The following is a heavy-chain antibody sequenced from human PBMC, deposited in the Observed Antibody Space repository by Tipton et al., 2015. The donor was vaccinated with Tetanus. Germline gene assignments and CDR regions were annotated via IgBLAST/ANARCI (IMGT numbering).Heavy chain of an antibody. CDR2: IYPGDSDN. D-gene: IGHD2-8*01. CDR1: GYIFNNYW. J-gene: IGHJ4*02. V-gene: IGHV5-51*01. CDR3: ARAHCTDGVCNFDF. Sequence: QLVQSGGEVKKPGESLKISCKGSGYIFNNYWIGWVRQKPGKGLEWMGIIYPGDSDNRYSPSFQGQVTISVDKSINTAYLQWSSLKASDTSMFYCARAHCTDGVCNFDFWGQGALVTVAS.